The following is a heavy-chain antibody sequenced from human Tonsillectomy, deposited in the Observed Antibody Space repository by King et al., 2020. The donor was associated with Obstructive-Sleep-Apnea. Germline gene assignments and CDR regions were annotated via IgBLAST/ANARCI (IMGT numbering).Heavy chain of an antibody. V-gene: IGHV3-7*03. J-gene: IGHJ4*02. CDR1: GFTFSSYW. CDR2: INQDGSEK. Sequence: QLVESGGGLVQPGGSLRFSCAASGFTFSSYWMTWVRQAPGKGLEWVANINQDGSEKYYVDSVKGRFTISRDNAKNSLYLQMNSLRAEDTAVYYCARDYLGRGVIDALDYWGQGALVTVSS. D-gene: IGHD3-10*01. CDR3: ARDYLGRGVIDALDY.